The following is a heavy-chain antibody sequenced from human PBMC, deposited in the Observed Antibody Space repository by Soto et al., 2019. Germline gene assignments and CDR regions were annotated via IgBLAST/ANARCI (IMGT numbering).Heavy chain of an antibody. Sequence: PSETLSLTCTVSGGSISSGGYYWTWIRQHPGKGLEWIGYNYYSGITYYNPSLKSRVTISLDTSKNQFSLKLSSVTAADTAVYYCARAFLIPYSYGYHWFDPWGQGTLVTVSS. CDR1: GGSISSGGYY. J-gene: IGHJ5*02. CDR3: ARAFLIPYSYGYHWFDP. V-gene: IGHV4-31*03. CDR2: NYYSGIT. D-gene: IGHD5-18*01.